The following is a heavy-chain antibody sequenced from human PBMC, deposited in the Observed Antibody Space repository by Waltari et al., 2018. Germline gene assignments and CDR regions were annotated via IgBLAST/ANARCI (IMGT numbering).Heavy chain of an antibody. V-gene: IGHV3-9*01. D-gene: IGHD2-21*01. CDR1: GFTFDDYA. Sequence: EVQLVESGGGLVQPGRSLRLSCAASGFTFDDYAMHWVRQAPGKGLEWVSGISWNSGSIGYADSVKGRFTISRDNAKNSLYLQMNSLRAEDTALYYCAPICGGDCYSHYWGQGTLVTVSS. CDR2: ISWNSGSI. J-gene: IGHJ4*02. CDR3: APICGGDCYSHY.